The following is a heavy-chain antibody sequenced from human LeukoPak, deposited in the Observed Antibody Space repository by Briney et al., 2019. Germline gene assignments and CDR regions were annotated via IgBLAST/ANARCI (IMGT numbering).Heavy chain of an antibody. J-gene: IGHJ4*02. Sequence: PGGSLRLSCAASGFTFSSYAMSWVRQAPGKGLEWVSAISGSGGSTYYADSVKGWFTISRDNSKNTLYLQMNSLRAEDTAVYYCAKAPRYVGGWPKNLSFYDYWGQGTLVTVSS. CDR3: AKAPRYVGGWPKNLSFYDY. CDR1: GFTFSSYA. D-gene: IGHD6-19*01. V-gene: IGHV3-23*01. CDR2: ISGSGGST.